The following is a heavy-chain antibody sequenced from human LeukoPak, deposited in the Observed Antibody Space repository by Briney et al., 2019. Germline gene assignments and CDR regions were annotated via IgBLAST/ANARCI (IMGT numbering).Heavy chain of an antibody. CDR2: IYTSGST. V-gene: IGHV4-4*07. J-gene: IGHJ4*02. Sequence: SETLSLTCTVSGGSISSYYWNWIRQPAGKGLEWIGRIYTSGSTSYNPSLKSRVTMSVDTSKNQFSLNLISVTAADTAVYYCARDLTDYYELDYWGQGTLVTVSS. CDR3: ARDLTDYYELDY. D-gene: IGHD3-22*01. CDR1: GGSISSYY.